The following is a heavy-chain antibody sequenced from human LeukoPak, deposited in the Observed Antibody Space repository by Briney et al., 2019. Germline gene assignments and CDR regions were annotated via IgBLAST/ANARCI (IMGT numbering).Heavy chain of an antibody. Sequence: PSETLSLTCAVYGGSFSGYYWSWIRQPPGKGLEWIGEINHSGSTNYNPSLKSRVTISVDTSKNQFSLKLSSVTAADTAVYYWARDQAGATGRWRSPPGWGQGTMVTVSS. J-gene: IGHJ3*01. CDR2: INHSGST. V-gene: IGHV4-34*01. CDR1: GGSFSGYY. CDR3: ARDQAGATGRWRSPPG. D-gene: IGHD1-26*01.